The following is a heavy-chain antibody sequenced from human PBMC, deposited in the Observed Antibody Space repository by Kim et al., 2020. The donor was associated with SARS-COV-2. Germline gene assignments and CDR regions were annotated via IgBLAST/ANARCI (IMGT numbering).Heavy chain of an antibody. D-gene: IGHD3-22*01. CDR3: TRDSGTTKIVVPNYFDY. CDR2: ISYDGGNK. Sequence: GGSLRLSCAASGFTFSSYAVHWVRQAPGKGLEWVAGISYDGGNKYYADSVKGRFTISRDNSKNTLYLRMSSLRPEDRAVYYCTRDSGTTKIVVPNYFDYWGQGTLVTVSS. J-gene: IGHJ4*02. V-gene: IGHV3-30*04. CDR1: GFTFSSYA.